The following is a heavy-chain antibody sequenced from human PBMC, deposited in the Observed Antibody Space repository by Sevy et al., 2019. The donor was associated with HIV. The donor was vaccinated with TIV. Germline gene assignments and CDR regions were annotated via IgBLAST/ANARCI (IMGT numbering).Heavy chain of an antibody. CDR2: ISSSSSYT. D-gene: IGHD3-22*01. CDR1: GFTFSDYY. J-gene: IGHJ4*02. Sequence: GGSLRLSCAASGFTFSDYYMSWIRQAPGKGLEWVPYISSSSSYTNYADSVKGRFTISRDNAKNSLYLQMNSLRAEDTAVYYCARGANYYDSSGYYYAWGQGTLVTVS. V-gene: IGHV3-11*06. CDR3: ARGANYYDSSGYYYA.